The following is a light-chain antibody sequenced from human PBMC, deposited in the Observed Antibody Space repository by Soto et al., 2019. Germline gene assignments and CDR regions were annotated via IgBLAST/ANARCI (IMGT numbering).Light chain of an antibody. CDR2: DAS. V-gene: IGKV1-5*01. CDR1: PGISRS. Sequence: DLQMTQSPSTLSASVGARVTMTCRASPGISRSLAWYQQKPGRAPKLLIFDASSLESGVPSRFGGSGFGTEFTLTISSLQSEDFAVYYCQQYNNGTPVTFGQGTKVDIK. CDR3: QQYNNGTPVT. J-gene: IGKJ1*01.